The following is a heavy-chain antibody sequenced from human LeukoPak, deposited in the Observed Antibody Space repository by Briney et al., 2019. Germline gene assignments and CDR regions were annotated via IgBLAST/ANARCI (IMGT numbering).Heavy chain of an antibody. J-gene: IGHJ3*02. V-gene: IGHV1-18*01. D-gene: IGHD3-22*01. CDR3: ARDESHYYYDSSGYIAFDT. CDR2: TSAYNGNT. Sequence: ASVKVSCKASGYTFTSYGISWVRQAPGQGLEWMGWTSAYNGNTNYAQKLQGRVTMTTDTSTSTAYMELRSLRSDDTAVYYCARDESHYYYDSSGYIAFDTWGQGTMVTVSS. CDR1: GYTFTSYG.